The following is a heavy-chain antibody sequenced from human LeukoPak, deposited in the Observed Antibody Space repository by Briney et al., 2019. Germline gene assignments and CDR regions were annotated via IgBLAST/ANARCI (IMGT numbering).Heavy chain of an antibody. J-gene: IGHJ5*02. CDR3: ARDWAGGLWFGESFPFDP. CDR1: GFTFSSYS. V-gene: IGHV3-21*01. CDR2: ISSSSSYI. D-gene: IGHD3-10*01. Sequence: PGGSLRLSCAASGFTFSSYSMNWVRQAPGKGLEWVSSISSSSSYIYYADSVKGRFTISRDNAKNSLYLQMNSLRAEDTAVYYCARDWAGGLWFGESFPFDPWGQGTLVTVSS.